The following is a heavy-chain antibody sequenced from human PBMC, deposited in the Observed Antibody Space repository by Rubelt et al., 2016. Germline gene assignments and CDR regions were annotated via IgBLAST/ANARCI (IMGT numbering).Heavy chain of an antibody. CDR2: ISAYNGNT. J-gene: IGHJ4*02. V-gene: IGHV1-18*01. Sequence: QVQLVQSGAEVKKPGASVKVSCKASGYTFTSYGISWVRQAPGQGLEWMGWISAYNGNTNYAQQLQGSVTMTTDTSTSQAYMERRSLRSDDTAVYYCARDLTYNLPAYWGQGTLVTVSS. CDR3: ARDLTYNLPAY. D-gene: IGHD5-24*01. CDR1: GYTFTSYG.